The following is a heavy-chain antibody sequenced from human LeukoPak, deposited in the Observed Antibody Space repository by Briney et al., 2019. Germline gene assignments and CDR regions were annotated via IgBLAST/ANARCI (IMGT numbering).Heavy chain of an antibody. CDR1: GGSISSSSYY. D-gene: IGHD2-15*01. V-gene: IGHV4-39*07. CDR2: IYYSGST. Sequence: PSETLSLTCTVSGGSISSSSYYWGWIRQPPGKGLEWIGSIYYSGSTYYNPSLKSRVTISVDTSKNQFSLKLSSVTAADTAVYYCARSPLLLGAFDIWGQGTMVTVSS. J-gene: IGHJ3*02. CDR3: ARSPLLLGAFDI.